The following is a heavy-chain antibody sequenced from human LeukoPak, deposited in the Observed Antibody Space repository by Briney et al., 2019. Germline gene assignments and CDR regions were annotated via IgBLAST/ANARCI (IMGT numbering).Heavy chain of an antibody. Sequence: GESLKISCKGSGYSFTSYWIGWVRQMPGKGLEWMGIIYPGDSDNRHSPSFQGQVTISADKSISTAYLQWSSLKAPDTAMYYCARPLAVAISRGAFDIWGQGTMVTVSS. CDR2: IYPGDSDN. CDR3: ARPLAVAISRGAFDI. CDR1: GYSFTSYW. D-gene: IGHD6-19*01. V-gene: IGHV5-51*01. J-gene: IGHJ3*02.